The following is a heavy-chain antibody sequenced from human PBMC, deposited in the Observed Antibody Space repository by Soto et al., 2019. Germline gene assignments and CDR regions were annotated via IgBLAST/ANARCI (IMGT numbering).Heavy chain of an antibody. Sequence: QVQLVESGGGLVKPGGSLRLSCAASGFTFSDYYMSWIRQAPGKGLEWVSYISSSSSYTNYADSVKGRFTISRDNAKNSLYLQMNSLRAEDTAVYYCAREYDFWSGYSGGADVLGQGTTVTVSS. CDR1: GFTFSDYY. CDR3: AREYDFWSGYSGGADV. J-gene: IGHJ6*02. CDR2: ISSSSSYT. D-gene: IGHD3-3*01. V-gene: IGHV3-11*06.